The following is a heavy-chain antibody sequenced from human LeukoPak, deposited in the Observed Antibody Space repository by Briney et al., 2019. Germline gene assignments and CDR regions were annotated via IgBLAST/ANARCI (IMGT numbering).Heavy chain of an antibody. CDR2: ISSSSSYI. D-gene: IGHD6-19*01. CDR1: GLTFSSYS. Sequence: GGSLRLSCAASGLTFSSYSMNWVRQAPGKGLGWVSSISSSSSYIYYADSVKGRFTISRDNAKNSLYLQMNSLRAEDTAVYYCAKFLAGVAVAGTDFDYWGQGTLVTVSS. V-gene: IGHV3-21*04. CDR3: AKFLAGVAVAGTDFDY. J-gene: IGHJ4*02.